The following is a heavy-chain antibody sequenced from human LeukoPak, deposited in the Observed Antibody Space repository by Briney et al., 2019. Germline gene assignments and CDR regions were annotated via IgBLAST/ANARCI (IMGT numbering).Heavy chain of an antibody. V-gene: IGHV3-74*01. Sequence: GGSLRLSCAASGFTFSTHWMHWVGQAPGKGLVWVSHINSDGSRTNYADSVKGRFTVSRDNAKNTLYMQMNSLRAEDTAVYYCAKDTAPHYYDSSGYPLDYWGQGTLVTVSS. CDR1: GFTFSTHW. CDR3: AKDTAPHYYDSSGYPLDY. CDR2: INSDGSRT. J-gene: IGHJ4*02. D-gene: IGHD3-22*01.